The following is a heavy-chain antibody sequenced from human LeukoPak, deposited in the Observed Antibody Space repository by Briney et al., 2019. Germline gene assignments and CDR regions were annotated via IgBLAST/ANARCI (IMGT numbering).Heavy chain of an antibody. CDR1: GGSISSYY. V-gene: IGHV4-59*01. CDR3: ARAYYYDSSGTFDY. Sequence: SETLSLTCTVSGGSISSYYWSWIRQPPGKGLEWIGYIYYSGSTNYNPSLKSRVTISVDTSKNQFSLKLSSVTAADTAVYYCARAYYYDSSGTFDYWGQGTLVTVSS. CDR2: IYYSGST. J-gene: IGHJ4*02. D-gene: IGHD3-22*01.